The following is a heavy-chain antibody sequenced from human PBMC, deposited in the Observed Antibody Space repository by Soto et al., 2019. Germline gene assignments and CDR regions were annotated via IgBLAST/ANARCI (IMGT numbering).Heavy chain of an antibody. V-gene: IGHV4-30-2*01. D-gene: IGHD4-17*01. CDR2: IYHSGST. CDR1: GGSISSGGYS. Sequence: QLQLQESGSGLVKPSQTLSLTCAVSGGSISSGGYSWSWIRQPPGKGLEWIGYIYHSGSTYYNPSLKSRVTISVDRSKNQFSLKLSSVTAADTAVYYCVRGRTTVVTSFDYWGQGTLVTVSS. CDR3: VRGRTTVVTSFDY. J-gene: IGHJ4*02.